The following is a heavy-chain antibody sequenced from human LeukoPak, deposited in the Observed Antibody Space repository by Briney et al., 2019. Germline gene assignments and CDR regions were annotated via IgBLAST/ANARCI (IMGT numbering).Heavy chain of an antibody. CDR3: AKSKSDWTHFDY. D-gene: IGHD1-1*01. Sequence: PGGSLRLSCAASGFTFSSYEMNWVRQAPGKGLEWVSAISGSGGSTIYADSVKGRFTISRDNSNNTLYLQMNSLRGEDTAVYYCAKSKSDWTHFDYWGQGTLVTASS. V-gene: IGHV3-23*01. J-gene: IGHJ4*02. CDR2: ISGSGGST. CDR1: GFTFSSYE.